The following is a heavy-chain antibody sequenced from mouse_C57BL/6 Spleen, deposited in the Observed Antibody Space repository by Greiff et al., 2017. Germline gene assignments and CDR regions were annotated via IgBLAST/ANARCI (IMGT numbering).Heavy chain of an antibody. Sequence: VQLQQPGAELVRPGSSVKLSCKASGYTFTSYWMHWVKQRPIQGLEWIGNIDPSDSETHYNQKFKDKATLTVDKSSSTAYMQLNSLTSEDSAVYFCARWGAVVASPYAMDYWGQGTSVTVSS. CDR1: GYTFTSYW. CDR3: ARWGAVVASPYAMDY. CDR2: IDPSDSET. J-gene: IGHJ4*01. V-gene: IGHV1-52*01. D-gene: IGHD1-1*01.